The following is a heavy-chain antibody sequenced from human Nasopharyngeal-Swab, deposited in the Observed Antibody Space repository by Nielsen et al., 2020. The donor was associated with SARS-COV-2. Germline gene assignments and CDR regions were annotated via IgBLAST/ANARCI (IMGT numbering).Heavy chain of an antibody. V-gene: IGHV1-46*01. J-gene: IGHJ4*02. CDR3: ASFSDYYDSSGYRNEGIDY. CDR2: INPSGGST. CDR1: GYTFTSYY. D-gene: IGHD3-22*01. Sequence: ASVKVSCKASGYTFTSYYMHWVRQAPGQGLEWMGIINPSGGSTSYAQKFQGRVTMTRDTSTSTVYMELSSLRSEDTAMYYCASFSDYYDSSGYRNEGIDYWGQGTLVTVSS.